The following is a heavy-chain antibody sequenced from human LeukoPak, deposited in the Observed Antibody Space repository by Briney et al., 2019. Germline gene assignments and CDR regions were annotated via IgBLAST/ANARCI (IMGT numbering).Heavy chain of an antibody. J-gene: IGHJ4*02. CDR2: IMPLFGTA. CDR1: GGTFNNSA. Sequence: SVKVPCKTSGGTFNNSAISWVRQAPGQGLEWLGGIMPLFGTAGYAQKFQGRVTITKDESTRTVYLELTSLTSDDTAVYYCARGEKGSSWSYYFDYWGQGTLVTVSS. CDR3: ARGEKGSSWSYYFDY. V-gene: IGHV1-69*05. D-gene: IGHD6-13*01.